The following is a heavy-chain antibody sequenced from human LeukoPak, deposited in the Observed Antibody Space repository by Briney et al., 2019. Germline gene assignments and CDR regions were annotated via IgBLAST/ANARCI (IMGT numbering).Heavy chain of an antibody. V-gene: IGHV3-53*01. Sequence: GSLRLSCAASGFTVSSNYMSWVRQAPGKGLEWVSVIYSGCSTYYADSVKGRFTISRDNSKNTLYLQMNSLRAEDTAVYYCAFEDPDTSGYWGQGTLVTVSS. J-gene: IGHJ4*02. D-gene: IGHD5-18*01. CDR3: AFEDPDTSGY. CDR1: GFTVSSNY. CDR2: IYSGCST.